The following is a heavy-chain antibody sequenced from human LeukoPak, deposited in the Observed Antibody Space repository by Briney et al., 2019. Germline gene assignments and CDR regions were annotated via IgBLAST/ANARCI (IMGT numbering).Heavy chain of an antibody. Sequence: GGSLRLSCAASGFTVSSNHMNWVRQAPGEGLEWVSVIYSGGTTNYADSVKGRFTISRDNSKNTLFLQMNSLRAEDTAVYYCARGGYSSSWYHFDYWGQGTLVTVSS. J-gene: IGHJ4*02. CDR2: IYSGGTT. CDR1: GFTVSSNH. CDR3: ARGGYSSSWYHFDY. V-gene: IGHV3-53*01. D-gene: IGHD6-13*01.